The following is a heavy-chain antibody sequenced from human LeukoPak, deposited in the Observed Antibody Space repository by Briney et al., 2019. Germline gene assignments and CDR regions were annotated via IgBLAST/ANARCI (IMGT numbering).Heavy chain of an antibody. V-gene: IGHV3-7*01. J-gene: IGHJ6*03. CDR2: IKQDGSEK. CDR1: GFTFSSYW. D-gene: IGHD2-2*02. CDR3: AREKIGCSSTSCYSYYYYMDV. Sequence: PGGSLRLSCAASGFTFSSYWMSWVRQAPGKGLEWVANIKQDGSEKYYVDSVKGRFTISRDNAKNSLYLQMNSLRAEDTAVYYCAREKIGCSSTSCYSYYYYMDVWGKGTTVTISS.